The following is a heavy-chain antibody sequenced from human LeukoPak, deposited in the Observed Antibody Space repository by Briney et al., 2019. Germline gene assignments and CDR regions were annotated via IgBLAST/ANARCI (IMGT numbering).Heavy chain of an antibody. D-gene: IGHD1-26*01. J-gene: IGHJ5*02. CDR3: ARDAEHSGSYSA. CDR1: GYTFTSYD. Sequence: ASVKVSCKASGYTFTSYDINWVRQATGQGLEWMGWMSPNSGNTGYAQKFQSRVTMTTDPSTSTAYIELRSLRSDDTAVYYCARDAEHSGSYSAWGQGTLVTVSS. V-gene: IGHV1-8*01. CDR2: MSPNSGNT.